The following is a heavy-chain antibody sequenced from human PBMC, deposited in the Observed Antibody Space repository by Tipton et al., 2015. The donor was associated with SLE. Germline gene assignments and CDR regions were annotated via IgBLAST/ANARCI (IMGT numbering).Heavy chain of an antibody. Sequence: SLRLSCAASGFTFSSYEMNWVRQAPGKGLEWVSYISSSGSTIYYADSVKGRFTISRDNAKNSLYLQMNSLRAEDTAVYYCARDPLTGDPFDYWGQGTLVTVSS. V-gene: IGHV3-48*03. D-gene: IGHD7-27*01. CDR1: GFTFSSYE. CDR2: ISSSGSTI. CDR3: ARDPLTGDPFDY. J-gene: IGHJ4*02.